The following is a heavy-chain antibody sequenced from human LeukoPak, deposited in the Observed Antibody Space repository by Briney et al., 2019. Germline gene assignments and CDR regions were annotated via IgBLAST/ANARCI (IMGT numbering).Heavy chain of an antibody. CDR1: GFTFSGYC. CDR2: IRHDGSDK. CDR3: AKDRRASQWLVQVDAFDV. J-gene: IGHJ3*01. Sequence: GESLRLSCAASGFTFSGYCMYWVRQAPGKGLEWVALIRHDGSDKYYGDAVTGRFTISRDNSKNSLYLQVNSLRAEDAAVYYCAKDRRASQWLVQVDAFDVWGPGKMVTVSS. V-gene: IGHV3-30*02. D-gene: IGHD6-19*01.